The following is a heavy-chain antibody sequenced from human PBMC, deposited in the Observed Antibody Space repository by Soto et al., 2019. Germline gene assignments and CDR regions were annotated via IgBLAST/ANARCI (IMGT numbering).Heavy chain of an antibody. CDR2: IYYSGST. CDR1: GGSISSGDYY. J-gene: IGHJ4*02. Sequence: SETLSLTCTVSGGSISSGDYYWSWIRQPPGKGLEWIGYIYYSGSTYYNPSLKSRVTISVDTSKNQFSLKLSSVTAADTAVYFCATESGSTYGYFDHWGQGTQVTVSS. CDR3: ATESGSTYGYFDH. D-gene: IGHD5-18*01. V-gene: IGHV4-30-4*01.